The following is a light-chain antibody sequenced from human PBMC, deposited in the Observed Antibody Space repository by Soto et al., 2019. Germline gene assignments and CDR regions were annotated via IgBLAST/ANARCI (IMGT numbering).Light chain of an antibody. J-gene: IGLJ1*01. Sequence: QSVLTQPPSVSGAPGQTVTISCAGSSSNIGPGFDVHWYQQVSGTAPKLLIYGNSNRPSGVPDRFSGSRAGTSASLAITGRQPEDEADYYCQSYDSSLRGSVFGPGTKLTVL. CDR2: GNS. CDR1: SSNIGPGFD. CDR3: QSYDSSLRGSV. V-gene: IGLV1-40*01.